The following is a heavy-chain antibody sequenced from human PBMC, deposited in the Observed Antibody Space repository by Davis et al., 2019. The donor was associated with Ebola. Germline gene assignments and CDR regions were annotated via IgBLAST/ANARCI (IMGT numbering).Heavy chain of an antibody. Sequence: GESLKISCKGSGYSFANYWIGWVRQMPGKGLEWIGIIYPADSDTRYSPSFQGQVTISADKSISTAYLQWSSLKASDSAIYYCARRRALYSSGWFSEFDPWGLGTLVTVSS. CDR2: IYPADSDT. D-gene: IGHD6-19*01. J-gene: IGHJ5*02. CDR3: ARRRALYSSGWFSEFDP. V-gene: IGHV5-51*01. CDR1: GYSFANYW.